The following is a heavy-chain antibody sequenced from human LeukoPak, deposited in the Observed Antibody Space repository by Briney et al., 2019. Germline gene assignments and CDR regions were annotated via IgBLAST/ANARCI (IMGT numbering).Heavy chain of an antibody. CDR2: ISGTGGST. Sequence: SGGSLRLSCAASGFTFSNFAMSWVRQAPGKGLEWVSTISGTGGSTYYADSVKGRFTISRDSSKNTLILPMNTLRAEDTAVYYCAKDYWGWRELGRFDAFDIWGQGTMVTVSS. J-gene: IGHJ3*02. D-gene: IGHD1-26*01. V-gene: IGHV3-23*01. CDR3: AKDYWGWRELGRFDAFDI. CDR1: GFTFSNFA.